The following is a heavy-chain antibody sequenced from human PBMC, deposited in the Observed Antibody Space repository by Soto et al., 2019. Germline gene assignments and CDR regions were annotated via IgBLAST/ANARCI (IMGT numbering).Heavy chain of an antibody. CDR1: GFAFSEYG. CDR3: ARYPYVKDAFDL. D-gene: IGHD1-1*01. V-gene: IGHV1-18*01. J-gene: IGHJ3*01. Sequence: QVQLVQSGAEVKKPGAAVTVSCKASGFAFSEYGFSWVRQAPGQGLEWMAWVSLYNGDINYAQKFQGRVTMTTDTSTETVYMEMRSLRSDDTAVYYCARYPYVKDAFDLWGQGTMVCVSS. CDR2: VSLYNGDI.